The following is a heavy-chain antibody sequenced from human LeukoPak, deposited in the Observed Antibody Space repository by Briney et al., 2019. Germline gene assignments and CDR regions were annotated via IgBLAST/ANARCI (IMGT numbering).Heavy chain of an antibody. D-gene: IGHD3-16*01. CDR3: ARDKGPGGLFDY. CDR1: GFTFSSYG. CDR2: IWYDGSNK. J-gene: IGHJ4*02. V-gene: IGHV3-33*01. Sequence: GGSLRLSCAASGFTFSSYGMHWVRQAPGKGLEWVAVIWYDGSNKYYADSVKGRFTISRDNSKNTLYLQMNSLRAEDTAVYYCARDKGPGGLFDYWGQGTLVTVSS.